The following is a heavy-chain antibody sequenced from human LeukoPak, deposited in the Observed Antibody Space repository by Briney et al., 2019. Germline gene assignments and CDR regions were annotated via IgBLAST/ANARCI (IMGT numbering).Heavy chain of an antibody. CDR1: GFTFSSYG. V-gene: IGHV3-33*06. CDR2: IWYDGSNK. CDR3: AKVANYDKPYYFDY. J-gene: IGHJ4*02. Sequence: PGRSLRLSCAASGFTFSSYGMHWVRQAPGKGLEWVAVIWYDGSNKYYADSVKGRFTISRDNSKNTLYLQMNSLRAEDTAVYYCAKVANYDKPYYFDYWGQGTLVTVSS. D-gene: IGHD3-9*01.